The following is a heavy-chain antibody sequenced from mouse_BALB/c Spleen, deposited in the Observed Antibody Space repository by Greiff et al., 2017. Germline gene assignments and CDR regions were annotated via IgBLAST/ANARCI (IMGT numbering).Heavy chain of an antibody. Sequence: EVQVVESGGGLVQPGGSMKLSCVASGFTFSNYWMNWVRQSPEKGLEWVAEIRLKSNNYATHYAESVKGRFTISRDDSKSSVYLQMNNLRAEDTGIYYCTRNDGYDYAMDYWGQGTSVTVSS. J-gene: IGHJ4*01. D-gene: IGHD2-3*01. V-gene: IGHV6-6*02. CDR1: GFTFSNYW. CDR2: IRLKSNNYAT. CDR3: TRNDGYDYAMDY.